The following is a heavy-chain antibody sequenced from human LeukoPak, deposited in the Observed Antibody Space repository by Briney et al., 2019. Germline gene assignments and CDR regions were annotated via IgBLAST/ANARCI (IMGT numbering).Heavy chain of an antibody. CDR1: GGSISSYY. D-gene: IGHD3-22*01. Sequence: SETLSLTCTVSGGSISSYYWSWIRQPPGKGLEWIGYIYYSGSTNYNPSLKSRVTISVDTSKNQFSLKLSPVTAADTAVYYCASSYYYDSLFDYWGQGTLVTVSS. V-gene: IGHV4-59*08. CDR2: IYYSGST. CDR3: ASSYYYDSLFDY. J-gene: IGHJ4*02.